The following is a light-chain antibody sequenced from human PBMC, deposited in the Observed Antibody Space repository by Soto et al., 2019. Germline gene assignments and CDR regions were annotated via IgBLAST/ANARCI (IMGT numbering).Light chain of an antibody. CDR3: QQGHNWPLT. CDR1: QSISSE. Sequence: EIVMTQSPATLSVSPGERATLSCRASQSISSELAWYQQRPGQPPRLLIYGASTRATGVPDSFTGSGSGSDFTLTISGLQSEDFAVYYCQQGHNWPLTFGQGTRLEI. J-gene: IGKJ2*01. V-gene: IGKV3-15*01. CDR2: GAS.